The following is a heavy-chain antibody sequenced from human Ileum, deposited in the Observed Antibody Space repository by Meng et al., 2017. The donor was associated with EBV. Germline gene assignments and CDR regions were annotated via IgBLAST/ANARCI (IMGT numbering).Heavy chain of an antibody. CDR3: ARDLVGYNGVFDY. Sequence: VQSGGGVVQPGGSLRLSCTAFGFTFSPYWMHWVRQAPGKGLVWVSRTNSDGSSTHYADSVKGRFTVSRDNAKNTMYLQMNSLGVEDTAVYYCARDLVGYNGVFDYWGQGTLVTVSS. J-gene: IGHJ4*02. CDR2: TNSDGSST. D-gene: IGHD5-24*01. CDR1: GFTFSPYW. V-gene: IGHV3-74*01.